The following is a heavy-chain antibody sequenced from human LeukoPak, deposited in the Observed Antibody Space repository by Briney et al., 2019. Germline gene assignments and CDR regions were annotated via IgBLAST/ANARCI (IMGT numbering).Heavy chain of an antibody. J-gene: IGHJ4*02. V-gene: IGHV3-30-3*01. Sequence: GGSLRLSCAASGFTFSSYAMHWVRQAPGKGLEWVAVISYDGSNKYYADSVKGRFTISRDNSKNTLYLQMNSLRAEDTAVYYCVSTTMACFDYWGQGTLVTVSS. CDR3: VSTTMACFDY. CDR2: ISYDGSNK. D-gene: IGHD1-1*01. CDR1: GFTFSSYA.